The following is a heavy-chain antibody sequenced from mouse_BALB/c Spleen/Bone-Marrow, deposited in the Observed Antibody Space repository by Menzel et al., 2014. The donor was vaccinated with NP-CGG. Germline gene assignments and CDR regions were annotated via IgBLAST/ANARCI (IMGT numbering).Heavy chain of an antibody. D-gene: IGHD2-4*01. J-gene: IGHJ4*01. CDR1: GFSLTGYG. V-gene: IGHV2-6-7*01. CDR2: IWGDGST. CDR3: ARDSFLITRALDY. Sequence: SGPGLVAPSQSLSITCTVSGFSLTGYGVSWVRQSPGKGLEWLGMIWGDGSTDYNSALKSRLSISKDNSKSQVFLKMNSLQTDDTARYYCARDSFLITRALDYWGQGTSVTVSS.